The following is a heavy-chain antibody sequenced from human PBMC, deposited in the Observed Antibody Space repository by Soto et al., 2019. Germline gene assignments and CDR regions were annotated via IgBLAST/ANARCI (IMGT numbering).Heavy chain of an antibody. D-gene: IGHD3-10*01. V-gene: IGHV1-46*01. CDR3: ARDWEFGF. J-gene: IGHJ4*02. CDR1: GYTFTGYY. Sequence: QVQLVQSGAEVKKPGASVKVSCKASGYTFTGYYMHWVRQAPGQGLEWMGVINPSGDSTTYAQKFQGRVTMTKDTSTSTLYMELSSLRSEDTAVYYCARDWEFGFWGQGTLVTVSS. CDR2: INPSGDST.